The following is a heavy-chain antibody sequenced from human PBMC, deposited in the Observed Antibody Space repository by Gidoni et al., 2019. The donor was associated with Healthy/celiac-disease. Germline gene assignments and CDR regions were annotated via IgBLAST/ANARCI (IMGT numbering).Heavy chain of an antibody. CDR3: ARDGVMATIKDYYYYGMDV. CDR1: GLTCSSYS. V-gene: IGHV3-21*01. CDR2: ISRSSSYI. Sequence: EVQLVESGGGLVKPGGSLRRSCEAPGLTCSSYSRNGVRQAPGKGPARFSSISRSSSYISYAYSVKGRFTNSRDNAKNSLYLQMNSLRAEDTAVYYCARDGVMATIKDYYYYGMDVWGQGTTVTVSS. J-gene: IGHJ6*02. D-gene: IGHD5-12*01.